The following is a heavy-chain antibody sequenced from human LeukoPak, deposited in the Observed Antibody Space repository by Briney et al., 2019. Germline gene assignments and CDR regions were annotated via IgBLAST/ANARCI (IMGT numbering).Heavy chain of an antibody. CDR2: IKQDGSEK. V-gene: IGHV3-7*01. CDR1: GFTFRNYG. CDR3: ARRSVVPAAMAYYYYYYMDV. D-gene: IGHD2-2*01. Sequence: GGSLRLSCAASGFTFRNYGMSWVRQAPGKGLEWVANIKQDGSEKYYVDSVKGRFTISRDNAENSLYLQMNSLRAEDTAVYYCARRSVVPAAMAYYYYYYMDVWGKGTTVTISS. J-gene: IGHJ6*03.